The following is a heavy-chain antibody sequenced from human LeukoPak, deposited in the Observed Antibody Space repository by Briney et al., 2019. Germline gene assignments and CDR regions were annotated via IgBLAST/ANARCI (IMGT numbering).Heavy chain of an antibody. Sequence: PGGSLRLSCAASGFTFSNYAMSWVRQAPGKGLEWVSSISGSGGSTYYADSVKGRFTISRDSSKNTLYLQMNSLRAEDTAVYYCAKMVVFGVVVREQAFDYWGQGTLVTVSS. CDR1: GFTFSNYA. J-gene: IGHJ4*02. V-gene: IGHV3-23*01. CDR3: AKMVVFGVVVREQAFDY. D-gene: IGHD3-3*01. CDR2: ISGSGGST.